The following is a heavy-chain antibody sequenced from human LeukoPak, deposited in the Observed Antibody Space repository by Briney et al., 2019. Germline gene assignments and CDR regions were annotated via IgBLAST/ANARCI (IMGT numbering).Heavy chain of an antibody. CDR3: TTDLRWEMIRFNY. V-gene: IGHV3-15*01. CDR2: IKSETDGGTT. D-gene: IGHD1-26*01. Sequence: PGGSLRLSCAVSDASGFTVRNAWMSWVRQAPGKGLEWVGRIKSETDGGTTDYAAPVKGRFTISRDDSKNTLYLQMNSLKTEDTAVYYCTTDLRWEMIRFNYWGQGTLVTVSS. CDR1: GFTVRNAW. J-gene: IGHJ4*02.